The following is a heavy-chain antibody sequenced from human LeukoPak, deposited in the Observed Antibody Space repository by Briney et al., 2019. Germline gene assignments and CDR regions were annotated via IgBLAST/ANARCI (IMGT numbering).Heavy chain of an antibody. CDR3: AKDTIWDY. V-gene: IGHV3-30*18. J-gene: IGHJ4*02. CDR1: GFTFSSYG. Sequence: GGSLRLSCAASGFTFSSYGMHWVCQAPGKGLEWVAVISYDGSNKYYADSVKGRFTISRDNSKNTLYLQMNSLRAEDTAVCYCAKDTIWDYWGQGTLVTVSS. CDR2: ISYDGSNK. D-gene: IGHD2-2*01.